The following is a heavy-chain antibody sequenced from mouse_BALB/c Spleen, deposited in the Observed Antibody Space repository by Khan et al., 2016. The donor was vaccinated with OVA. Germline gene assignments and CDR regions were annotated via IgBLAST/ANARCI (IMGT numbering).Heavy chain of an antibody. V-gene: IGHV3-6*02. CDR3: ARGGSAGPAWFAY. CDR1: GYSITSGYF. Sequence: EVKLEESGPGLVKPSQSLSLTCSVTGYSITSGYFWNWIRQFPGNNLEWLGYIRYDGDSNYNPSLKNRISITRDTSKNQFFLKLNSVPPEDTATYYCARGGSAGPAWFAYGGQGTLVTVSA. D-gene: IGHD3-1*01. J-gene: IGHJ3*01. CDR2: IRYDGDS.